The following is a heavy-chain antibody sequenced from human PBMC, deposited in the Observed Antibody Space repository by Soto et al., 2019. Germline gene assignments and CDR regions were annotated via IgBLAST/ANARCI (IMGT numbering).Heavy chain of an antibody. CDR2: IRSEAHRFAT. J-gene: IGHJ4*01. Sequence: DVRLVESGGGLVRPGGSLKLSCAASGFDFGASAIHWIRQFSGKRLEWVGRIRSEAHRFATGYAASVKGRFTISRHDSQSMAELQLVSLIADDTAVYYCARYDTFHFWRHGNRVNASS. V-gene: IGHV3-73*02. CDR3: ARYDTFHF. D-gene: IGHD1-20*01. CDR1: GFDFGASA.